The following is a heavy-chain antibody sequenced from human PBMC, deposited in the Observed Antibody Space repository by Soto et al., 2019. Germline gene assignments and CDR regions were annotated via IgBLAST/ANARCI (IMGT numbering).Heavy chain of an antibody. CDR3: ARVGWYSYNVDY. CDR1: GFTFSSYS. V-gene: IGHV3-21*01. D-gene: IGHD5-18*01. CDR2: ISSSNSYI. Sequence: EVQLVESGGGLVKPEGSLRLSCAASGFTFSSYSMNWVHQAPGKGLEWVSSISSSNSYIYYADSVNGRLTISTDNAKNSLYLQMNSLRAEDTAVYYCARVGWYSYNVDYWGQGTLVTVSS. J-gene: IGHJ4*02.